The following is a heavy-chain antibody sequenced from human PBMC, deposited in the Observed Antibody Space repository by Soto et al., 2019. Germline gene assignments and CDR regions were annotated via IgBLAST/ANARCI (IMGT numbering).Heavy chain of an antibody. CDR3: ARENYEVAGSADPSGMDV. D-gene: IGHD6-19*01. CDR2: IKQDGSEK. CDR1: GFTFSSYW. J-gene: IGHJ6*02. Sequence: EVQLVESGGGLVQPGGSLRLSCAASGFTFSSYWMSWVRQAPGKGLEWVANIKQDGSEKYYVDSVKGRFTISRDNAKNSLYLQMNSLRAEDTAVYYCARENYEVAGSADPSGMDVCGQGTTVTVSS. V-gene: IGHV3-7*05.